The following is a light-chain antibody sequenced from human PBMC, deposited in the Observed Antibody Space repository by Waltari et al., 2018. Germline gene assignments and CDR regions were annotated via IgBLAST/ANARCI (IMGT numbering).Light chain of an antibody. CDR1: QTISSW. Sequence: DIQMTQSPSTLSASAGDRVSITCRASQTISSWLAWYQQKPGRAPKLLIYKASSLESGVPSRFSGSGSGTEFTLTINSLQPDDFATYYCQQYNSFPTFGGGTKVEIK. CDR2: KAS. V-gene: IGKV1-5*03. J-gene: IGKJ4*01. CDR3: QQYNSFPT.